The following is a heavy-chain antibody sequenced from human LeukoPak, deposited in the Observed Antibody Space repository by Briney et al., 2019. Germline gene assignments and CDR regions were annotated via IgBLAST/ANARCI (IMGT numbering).Heavy chain of an antibody. V-gene: IGHV4-61*02. Sequence: SETLSLTCTVSGASITSGNYFWYWIRQPAGKGLEWIGRIYTSGHTNYNPSLKSRVTISLDTSKNQFSLKVSSVTAADTAVYYCASGAWSGYYYYGMDVWGQGTTVTASS. CDR2: IYTSGHT. D-gene: IGHD3-3*01. CDR3: ASGAWSGYYYYGMDV. CDR1: GASITSGNYF. J-gene: IGHJ6*02.